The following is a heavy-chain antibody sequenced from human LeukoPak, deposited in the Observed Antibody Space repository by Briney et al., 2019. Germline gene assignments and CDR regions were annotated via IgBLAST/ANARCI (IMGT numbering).Heavy chain of an antibody. CDR1: GYTFTGYY. CDR3: ARATYSGYEDY. D-gene: IGHD5-12*01. Sequence: ASVKVSCKASGYTFTGYYMHWVRQAPGQGLEWMAWINPNSGATNYAQKFQGRVTMTRDTSISTAYMELSRLNSDDTAEYYCARATYSGYEDYWGQGTQVTVSS. J-gene: IGHJ4*02. CDR2: INPNSGAT. V-gene: IGHV1-2*02.